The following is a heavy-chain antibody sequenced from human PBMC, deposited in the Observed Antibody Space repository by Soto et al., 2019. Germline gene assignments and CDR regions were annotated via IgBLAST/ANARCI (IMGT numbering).Heavy chain of an antibody. CDR1: GFTFSSYG. D-gene: IGHD6-19*01. CDR3: AKDQDSSGWSPED. J-gene: IGHJ4*02. CDR2: ISYDGSNK. Sequence: QVQLVESGGGVVQPGRSLRLSCAASGFTFSSYGMHWVRQAPGKGLEWVAVISYDGSNKYYADSVKGRFTISRDNSKNPLYLQMNSLRAEDTAVYYCAKDQDSSGWSPEDWGQGTLVTVSS. V-gene: IGHV3-30*18.